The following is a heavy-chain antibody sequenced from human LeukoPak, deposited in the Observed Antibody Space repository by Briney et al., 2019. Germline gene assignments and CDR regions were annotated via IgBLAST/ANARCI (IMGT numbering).Heavy chain of an antibody. V-gene: IGHV4-59*01. Sequence: HSETLSLTCSFSGGYISSYYWSWIGQPPGKGLEWIGYTYYSGSINYNPSLKSGVTISVDTPKNQFSLKLSSVTAADTAVYYCARGDYDILTCYRQNYYFDYWGQGTLVTVSS. J-gene: IGHJ4*02. D-gene: IGHD3-9*01. CDR1: GGYISSYY. CDR3: ARGDYDILTCYRQNYYFDY. CDR2: TYYSGSI.